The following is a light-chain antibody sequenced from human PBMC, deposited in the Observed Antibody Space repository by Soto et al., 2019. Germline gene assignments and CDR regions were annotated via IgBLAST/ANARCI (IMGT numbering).Light chain of an antibody. CDR2: GAS. J-gene: IGKJ4*01. V-gene: IGKV3D-15*01. Sequence: EVVMKQSPASLSASPGERVTLSCRASQNIRSSLAWYQQRPGQAPRLLIYGASSRATGIPDRFSGSGSGTDFTLTISRLEPEDFAVYYCQQYDDWLRLTFGGGTKVDIK. CDR1: QNIRSS. CDR3: QQYDDWLRLT.